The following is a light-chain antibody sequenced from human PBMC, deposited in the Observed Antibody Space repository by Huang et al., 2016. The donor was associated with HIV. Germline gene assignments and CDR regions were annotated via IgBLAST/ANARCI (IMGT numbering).Light chain of an antibody. V-gene: IGKV1-39*01. CDR3: QQSYGTPFT. Sequence: DIQMTQSPPSLSASIGDRVTITCRTSQTITTYLNWYRHKPGEAPDLLIHSASTLQNGVPSSFRGGGSGTVFTLTINNLQPDDFGRYYCQQSYGTPFTFGRGTKVDIK. J-gene: IGKJ2*01. CDR2: SAS. CDR1: QTITTY.